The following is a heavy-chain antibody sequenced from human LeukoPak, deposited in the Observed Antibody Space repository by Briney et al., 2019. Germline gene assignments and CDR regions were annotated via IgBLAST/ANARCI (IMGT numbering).Heavy chain of an antibody. V-gene: IGHV1-2*02. D-gene: IGHD3-9*01. CDR1: GYTFTGYY. J-gene: IGHJ6*02. CDR2: INPNSGGT. Sequence: ASVKVSCKASGYTFTGYYMHWVRQAHGQGLEWMGWINPNSGGTNYAQKFQGRVTVTRDTSISTAYMELSRLRSDDTAVYYCARPILTGFRYYGMDVWGQGTTVTVSS. CDR3: ARPILTGFRYYGMDV.